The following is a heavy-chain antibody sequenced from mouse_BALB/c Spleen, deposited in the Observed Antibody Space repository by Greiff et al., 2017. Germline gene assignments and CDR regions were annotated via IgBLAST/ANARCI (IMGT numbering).Heavy chain of an antibody. CDR3: ARSNYGNYEGAMDY. CDR1: GFTFSSFG. J-gene: IGHJ4*01. CDR2: ISSGSSTI. V-gene: IGHV5-17*02. Sequence: EVNLVESGGGLVQPGGSRKLSCAASGFTFSSFGMHWVRQAPEKGLEWVAYISSGSSTIYYADTVKGRFTISRDNPKNTLFLQMTSLRSEDTAMYYCARSNYGNYEGAMDYWGQGTSVTVSS. D-gene: IGHD2-1*01.